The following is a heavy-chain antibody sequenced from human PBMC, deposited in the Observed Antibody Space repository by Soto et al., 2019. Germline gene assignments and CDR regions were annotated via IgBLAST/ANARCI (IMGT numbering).Heavy chain of an antibody. Sequence: SETLSLTCTVSGGSISSYYWSWIRQPPGKGLEWIGYIYYSGSTNYNPSLKSRVTISVDTSKNQFSLRLSSVTAADTAVYYCARSPPQYLAVAGIRFDPWGQGTLVTVSS. CDR1: GGSISSYY. J-gene: IGHJ5*02. CDR2: IYYSGST. CDR3: ARSPPQYLAVAGIRFDP. D-gene: IGHD6-19*01. V-gene: IGHV4-59*08.